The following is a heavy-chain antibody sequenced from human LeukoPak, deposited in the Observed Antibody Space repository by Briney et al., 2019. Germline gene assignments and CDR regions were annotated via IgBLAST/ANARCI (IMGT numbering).Heavy chain of an antibody. CDR2: INHSGGT. J-gene: IGHJ4*02. Sequence: PSETLSLTCAVYGGSFSGYYWSWIRQPPGKGLEWIGEINHSGGTIYNPSLKSRVTISVDTSKNQFSLKLTSVTAADTAVYYCTTQPYTLAARISDYWGQGTLVTVSS. CDR3: TTQPYTLAARISDY. V-gene: IGHV4-34*01. CDR1: GGSFSGYY. D-gene: IGHD6-6*01.